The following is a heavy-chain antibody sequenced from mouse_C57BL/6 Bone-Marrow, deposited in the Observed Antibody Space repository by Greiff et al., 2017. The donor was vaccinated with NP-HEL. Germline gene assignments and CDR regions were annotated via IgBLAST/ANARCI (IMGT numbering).Heavy chain of an antibody. D-gene: IGHD1-1*01. CDR2: IYPGNSDT. CDR1: GYTFTSYW. Sequence: VHVKQSGTVLARPGASVKMSCKTSGYTFTSYWMHWVKQRPGQGLEWIGAIYPGNSDTSYNQKFKGKAKLTAVTSASTAYMELSSLTNEDSAVYYCTRGVGLIYYYGSSSFDYWGQGTTLTVSS. J-gene: IGHJ2*01. V-gene: IGHV1-5*01. CDR3: TRGVGLIYYYGSSSFDY.